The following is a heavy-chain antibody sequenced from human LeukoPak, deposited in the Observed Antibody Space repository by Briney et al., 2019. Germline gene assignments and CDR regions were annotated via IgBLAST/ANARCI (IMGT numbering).Heavy chain of an antibody. D-gene: IGHD4-23*01. CDR3: ARDLLNEGNHLDY. J-gene: IGHJ4*02. Sequence: SETLSLTCTVSGGSISSGDYYWRWIRQPPGKGLEWIVDIYYSGSTYYNPSLKSRVTISVDTSKNQFSLKLSSVTAADTAVYYCARDLLNEGNHLDYWGQGTLVTVSS. CDR2: IYYSGST. CDR1: GGSISSGDYY. V-gene: IGHV4-30-4*01.